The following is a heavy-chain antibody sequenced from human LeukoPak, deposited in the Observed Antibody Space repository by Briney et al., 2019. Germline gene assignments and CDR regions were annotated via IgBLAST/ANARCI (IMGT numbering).Heavy chain of an antibody. CDR1: GDSISKYY. CDR2: IYYSGST. J-gene: IGHJ6*03. Sequence: PSETLSLTCTVSGDSISKYYWSWIRQPPGKALEWIGYIYYSGSTTYNPSLRSRGTISIDTSKNQFSLKLSSVTAADTAVYYCARPAVAASGDYYYMDVWGQGTTVTVSS. V-gene: IGHV4-59*08. CDR3: ARPAVAASGDYYYMDV. D-gene: IGHD6-19*01.